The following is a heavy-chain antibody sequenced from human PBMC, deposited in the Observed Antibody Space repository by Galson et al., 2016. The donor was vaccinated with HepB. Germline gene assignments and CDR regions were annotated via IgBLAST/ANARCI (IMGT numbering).Heavy chain of an antibody. CDR1: GYTFTSYG. CDR3: ARDRAYGGLMFDS. J-gene: IGHJ4*02. V-gene: IGHV1-18*01. CDR2: INTYTGNT. Sequence: SVKVSCKASGYTFTSYGINWVRQAPGQGLEWMGRINTYTGNTNYPQKFQGRVTMTTDTSTSTAYVDLRSLRPDDTAVYYCARDRAYGGLMFDSWGQGTLVTVSS. D-gene: IGHD3-10*01.